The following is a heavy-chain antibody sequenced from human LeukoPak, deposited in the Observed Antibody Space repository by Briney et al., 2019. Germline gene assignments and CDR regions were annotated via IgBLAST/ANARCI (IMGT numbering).Heavy chain of an antibody. CDR1: GGSISSGGYY. Sequence: SETLSLTCTVSGGSISSGGYYWSWIRQHPGKGLEWIGYIYYSGSTYYNPSLKSRVTISVDTSKNQFSLKLSSVTAADTAVYYCASGPTVTTPDYYFDYWGQGTLVTVSS. V-gene: IGHV4-31*03. J-gene: IGHJ4*02. CDR2: IYYSGST. CDR3: ASGPTVTTPDYYFDY. D-gene: IGHD4-17*01.